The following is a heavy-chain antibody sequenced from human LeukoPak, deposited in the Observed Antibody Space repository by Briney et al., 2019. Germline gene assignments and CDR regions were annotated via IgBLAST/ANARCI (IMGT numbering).Heavy chain of an antibody. J-gene: IGHJ4*02. CDR3: AKDGEEMATISNFDY. D-gene: IGHD5-12*01. Sequence: QSGGSLRLSCAASGFTFSSYAMSWVRQAPGKGLEWVSDISGSGGSTYYADSVKGRFTISRDNSKNTLYLQMNSLRAEDTAVYYCAKDGEEMATISNFDYWGQGTLVTVSS. CDR1: GFTFSSYA. V-gene: IGHV3-23*01. CDR2: ISGSGGST.